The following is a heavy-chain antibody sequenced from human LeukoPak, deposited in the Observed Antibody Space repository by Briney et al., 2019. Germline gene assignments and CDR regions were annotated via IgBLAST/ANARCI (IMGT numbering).Heavy chain of an antibody. CDR1: GGSISSSSYY. Sequence: SETLSLTCTVSGGSISSSSYYWGWIRQPPGKGLEWIGSIYYSGSTYYNPSLKSRVTISVDTSKNQSSLKLSSVTAADTAVYYCARDRRVDTAIYYYYYMDVWGKGTTVTVSS. D-gene: IGHD5-18*01. CDR3: ARDRRVDTAIYYYYYMDV. V-gene: IGHV4-39*07. CDR2: IYYSGST. J-gene: IGHJ6*03.